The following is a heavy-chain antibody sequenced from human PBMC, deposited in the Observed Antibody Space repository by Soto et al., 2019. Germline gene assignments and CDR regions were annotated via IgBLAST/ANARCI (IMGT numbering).Heavy chain of an antibody. CDR1: GGSISSSFYF. CDR3: ARGLYVGSSGYFLEY. CDR2: VYFDGST. D-gene: IGHD3-22*01. Sequence: QLQLQESGPGLVKPLETLSLTCTVSGGSISSSFYFWASIRQPPGEGLEWIGNVYFDGSTFYNPSLKSRAIMSVASSRTQFSLKLASVTAADTAIYYCARGLYVGSSGYFLEYWGQGSLITVSS. V-gene: IGHV4-39*01. J-gene: IGHJ4*02.